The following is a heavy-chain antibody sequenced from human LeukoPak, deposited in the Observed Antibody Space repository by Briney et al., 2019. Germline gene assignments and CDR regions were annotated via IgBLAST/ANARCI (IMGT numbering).Heavy chain of an antibody. V-gene: IGHV4-34*01. D-gene: IGHD6-6*01. Sequence: SETLSLTCAVYGGSFSGYYWSWVRQPPGKGLEWIGEINHSGSTNYNPSLKSRVTISVDTSKNQFSLKLSSVTAADTAVYYCARWHSSSSSSDPWGQGTLVTVSS. CDR2: INHSGST. CDR1: GGSFSGYY. J-gene: IGHJ5*02. CDR3: ARWHSSSSSSDP.